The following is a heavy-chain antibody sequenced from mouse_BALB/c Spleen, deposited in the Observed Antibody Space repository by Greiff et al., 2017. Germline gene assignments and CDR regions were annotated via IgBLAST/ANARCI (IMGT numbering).Heavy chain of an antibody. D-gene: IGHD2-3*01. CDR1: GFSFSSFG. J-gene: IGHJ4*01. V-gene: IGHV5-17*02. CDR3: ARDGHYNAMAY. CDR2: ISSGGSTI. Sequence: EVQLVESGGGLVQPGGSLTLSCAASGFSFSSFGMHWVRQSPGKGLEWVAYISSGGSTIYYADTVKGRCTITRDNPKNTLFLQMTSLTSEDTAMYYCARDGHYNAMAYWGQGTLVTVSA.